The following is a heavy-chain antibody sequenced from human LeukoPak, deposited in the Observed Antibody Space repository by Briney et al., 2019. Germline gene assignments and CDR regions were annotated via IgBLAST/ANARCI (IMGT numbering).Heavy chain of an antibody. D-gene: IGHD3-16*01. CDR3: ARLLTNHYYMDV. CDR1: GGSFSGYY. V-gene: IGHV4-34*01. J-gene: IGHJ6*03. Sequence: SETLSLTCAVYGGSFSGYYWSWIRQPPGKGLEWIGEINHSGSTNYNPSLKSRVTISVDTSKNQFSLKLSSVTAADTAVYYCARLLTNHYYMDVWGKGTTVTVSS. CDR2: INHSGST.